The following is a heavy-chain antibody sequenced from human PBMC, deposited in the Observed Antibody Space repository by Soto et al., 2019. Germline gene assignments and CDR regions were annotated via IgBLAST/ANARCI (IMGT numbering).Heavy chain of an antibody. CDR1: GGSISSSSYY. Sequence: SETLSLTCTVSGGSISSSSYYWGWIRQPPGKGLEWIGSIYYSGSTYYNPSLKSRVTISVDTSKNQFSLKLSSVTAADTAVYYCARHYYGSGSYYGREPLDYWGQGTLVTVSS. J-gene: IGHJ4*02. D-gene: IGHD3-10*01. V-gene: IGHV4-39*01. CDR3: ARHYYGSGSYYGREPLDY. CDR2: IYYSGST.